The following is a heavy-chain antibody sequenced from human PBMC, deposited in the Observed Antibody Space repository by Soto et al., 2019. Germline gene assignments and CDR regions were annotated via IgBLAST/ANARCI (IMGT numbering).Heavy chain of an antibody. Sequence: QLQLQESGPGLVKPSETLSLTCTVSGGSISSSSFHWGWIRQPPGKGLEWIGSIYYSGSTYYSPSLKSRVNTSVDTSKNQFSLKLSSVTAADTAVYYCARRERAAGTDWWFDPWGQGTLVTVSS. CDR3: ARRERAAGTDWWFDP. D-gene: IGHD6-13*01. CDR1: GGSISSSSFH. CDR2: IYYSGST. J-gene: IGHJ5*02. V-gene: IGHV4-39*01.